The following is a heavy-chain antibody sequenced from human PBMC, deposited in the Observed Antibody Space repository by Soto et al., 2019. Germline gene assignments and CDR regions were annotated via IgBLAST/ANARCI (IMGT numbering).Heavy chain of an antibody. CDR3: ATTYRWQLVRGSFDY. Sequence: ASVKVSCKVSGYTLTELSMHWVRQAPGNGLAWMGGFDPEDGETIYAQKFQGRVTMTEDTSTDTAYMELSSLRSEDTAVYYCATTYRWQLVRGSFDYWGQGTLVTVSS. CDR1: GYTLTELS. J-gene: IGHJ4*02. D-gene: IGHD6-6*01. CDR2: FDPEDGET. V-gene: IGHV1-24*01.